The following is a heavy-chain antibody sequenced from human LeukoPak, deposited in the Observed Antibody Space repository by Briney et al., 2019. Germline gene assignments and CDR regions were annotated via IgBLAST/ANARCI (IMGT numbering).Heavy chain of an antibody. V-gene: IGHV3-11*01. CDR1: GFAFRNYY. Sequence: GGSLRLSCAASGFAFRNYYMDWVRQAPGKGLEWVAYISNSGSIIYYAESVKGRFTISRDNAKNSLYLQMNSLRAEDTALYYCARDLAMAGRNLDYWGQGTLVTVSS. CDR2: ISNSGSII. CDR3: ARDLAMAGRNLDY. D-gene: IGHD6-19*01. J-gene: IGHJ4*02.